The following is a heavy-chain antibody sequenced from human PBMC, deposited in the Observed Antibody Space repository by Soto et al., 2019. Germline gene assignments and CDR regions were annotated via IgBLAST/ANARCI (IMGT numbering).Heavy chain of an antibody. CDR1: EFTFSNYG. Sequence: QVQLVESGGGVVQPGRSLRLSCAASEFTFSNYGMHWVRQAPGKGLEWVAVILNDGSNRYHADSVKDRFTISRDNSKITLYLQMNSLRAEDTAVYYWARDDEYSGNGMDVWGQGTTVTVS. J-gene: IGHJ6*02. D-gene: IGHD3-10*01. CDR2: ILNDGSNR. CDR3: ARDDEYSGNGMDV. V-gene: IGHV3-33*01.